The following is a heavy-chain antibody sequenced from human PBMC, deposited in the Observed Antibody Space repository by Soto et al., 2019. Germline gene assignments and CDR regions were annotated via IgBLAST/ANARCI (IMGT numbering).Heavy chain of an antibody. V-gene: IGHV4-34*01. Sequence: LSLTCAVYGGSFSGYYWSWIRQPPGKGLEWIGEINHSGSTNYNPSLKSRVTISVDTSKNQFSLKLSSVTAADTAVYYCARTGYSSGWYKAAFDIWGQGTMVTVSS. CDR1: GGSFSGYY. D-gene: IGHD6-19*01. J-gene: IGHJ3*02. CDR3: ARTGYSSGWYKAAFDI. CDR2: INHSGST.